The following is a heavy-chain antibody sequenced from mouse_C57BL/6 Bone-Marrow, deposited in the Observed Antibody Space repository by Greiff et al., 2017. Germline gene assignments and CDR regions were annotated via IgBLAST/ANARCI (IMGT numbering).Heavy chain of an antibody. CDR2: IDPSDSYT. J-gene: IGHJ1*03. D-gene: IGHD1-1*01. V-gene: IGHV1-50*01. Sequence: VQLQQPGAELVKPGASVKLSCKASGYTFTSYWMQWVKQRPGQGLEWIGEIDPSDSYTNYNQKFKGKATLTVDTSSSTAYMQLSSLTSEDSAVYYCASRIYYYGSSYWYFDVWGTGTTVTVSS. CDR3: ASRIYYYGSSYWYFDV. CDR1: GYTFTSYW.